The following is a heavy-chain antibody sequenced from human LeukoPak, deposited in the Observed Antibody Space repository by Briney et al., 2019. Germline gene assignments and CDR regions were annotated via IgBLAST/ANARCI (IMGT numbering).Heavy chain of an antibody. D-gene: IGHD6-6*01. CDR3: ASGGPIAARTDY. Sequence: SETLSLTCAVSGDSISGSYWSWIRQPPGKGLEWIGLLSYSGTTSYNPSLKSRVTISVDTSKNQFSLKLSSVTAADTAVYYCASGGPIAARTDYWGQGTLVTVSS. J-gene: IGHJ4*02. V-gene: IGHV4-59*12. CDR2: LSYSGTT. CDR1: GDSISGSY.